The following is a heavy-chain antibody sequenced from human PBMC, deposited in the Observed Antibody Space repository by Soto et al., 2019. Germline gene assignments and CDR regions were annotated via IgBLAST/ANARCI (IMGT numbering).Heavy chain of an antibody. J-gene: IGHJ4*02. CDR1: GGSVSSGDYF. CDR3: AREKGYISGPKNFDS. V-gene: IGHV4-30-4*01. D-gene: IGHD5-12*01. CDR2: IYDSGSS. Sequence: SPSLTCTVSGGSVSSGDYFWSWIRQPPGKGLEWIGYIYDSGSSYYNPSLKSRVTMSVDTSKNQFSLKLRSVTAADTAMYYCAREKGYISGPKNFDSWGQGTLVTVSS.